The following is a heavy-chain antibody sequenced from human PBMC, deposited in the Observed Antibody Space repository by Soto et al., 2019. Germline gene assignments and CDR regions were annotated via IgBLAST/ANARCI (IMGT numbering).Heavy chain of an antibody. CDR2: INPNGGST. D-gene: IGHD5-18*01. J-gene: IGHJ4*02. CDR1: GDTFTSYY. CDR3: AKLGGGYIFGPYLDY. Sequence: QVRLVQSGAEVKAPGASVTVSCKAPGDTFTSYYMHWVRQAPGHGLEWMGVINPNGGSTRFAQKFQGRVTMTRDTSTSTAYMELSSLTSEDTAVYYCAKLGGGYIFGPYLDYWGQGTLVTVSS. V-gene: IGHV1-46*01.